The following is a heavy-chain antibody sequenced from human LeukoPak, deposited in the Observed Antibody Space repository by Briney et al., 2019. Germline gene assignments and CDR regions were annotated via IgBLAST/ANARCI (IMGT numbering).Heavy chain of an antibody. J-gene: IGHJ4*02. CDR3: AKVKSTPYCSGGSCYFDY. Sequence: GGSLRLSCAASGFTFSSYAMSWVRQAPGKGLEWVSAISGSGGSTYYADSVKGRFTISRDNSKNTLYLQMNSLRAEDTAVYYCAKVKSTPYCSGGSCYFDYWGQGTLVTVSS. D-gene: IGHD2-15*01. V-gene: IGHV3-23*01. CDR1: GFTFSSYA. CDR2: ISGSGGST.